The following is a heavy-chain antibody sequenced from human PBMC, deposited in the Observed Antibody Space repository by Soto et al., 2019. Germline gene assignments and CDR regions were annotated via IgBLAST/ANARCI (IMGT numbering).Heavy chain of an antibody. CDR1: GFTFSSYA. V-gene: IGHV3-30-3*01. J-gene: IGHJ4*02. CDR3: ARDLFLHDSSGYPWWGGVDY. Sequence: QVQLVESGGGVVQPGRSLRHSCAASGFTFSSYAMHWVRQAPGKGLEWVAVISYDGSNKYYADSVKGRFTISRDNSKNTLYLQMNSLRAEDTAVYYCARDLFLHDSSGYPWWGGVDYWGQGTLVTVSS. D-gene: IGHD3-22*01. CDR2: ISYDGSNK.